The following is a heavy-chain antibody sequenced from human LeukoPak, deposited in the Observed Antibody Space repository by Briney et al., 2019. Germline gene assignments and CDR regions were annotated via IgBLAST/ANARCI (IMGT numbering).Heavy chain of an antibody. CDR3: ARAPFYYCDSGSHSFDY. Sequence: SETLSLTCAVYGGSFSGYYWSWIRQPSGKGLEWIGEINHSGSTNYNPSLKSRVTISVDTSKNQFPLKLSSVTAADTAVYYCARAPFYYCDSGSHSFDYWGQGTLDAVSS. D-gene: IGHD3-10*01. CDR2: INHSGST. CDR1: GGSFSGYY. J-gene: IGHJ4*02. V-gene: IGHV4-34*01.